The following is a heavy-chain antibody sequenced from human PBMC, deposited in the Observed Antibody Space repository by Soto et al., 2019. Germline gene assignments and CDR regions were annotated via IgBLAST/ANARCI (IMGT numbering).Heavy chain of an antibody. CDR3: ARRRIAAAGRGVSNWFDP. D-gene: IGHD6-13*01. CDR1: GGTFSSYA. CDR2: IIPIFGTA. J-gene: IGHJ5*02. Sequence: SVKVSCKASGGTFSSYAISWVRQAPGQGLEWMGGIIPIFGTANYAQKFQGRVTITADESTSTAYMELSSLRSEDTAVYYCARRRIAAAGRGVSNWFDPWGQGTLVTVSS. V-gene: IGHV1-69*13.